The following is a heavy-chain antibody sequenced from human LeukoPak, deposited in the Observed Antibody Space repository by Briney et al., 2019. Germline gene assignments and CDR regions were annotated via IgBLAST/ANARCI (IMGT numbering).Heavy chain of an antibody. Sequence: GGSLRLSCAASGFTFSSYAMHWVRQAPGKGLEWVAVISYDGSNKYYADSVKGRFTISRDNSKNTLYLQMNSLRAEDTAVYYCARDALHIVVVTAIYNWFDPWGQGTLVTVSS. J-gene: IGHJ5*02. V-gene: IGHV3-30-3*01. CDR2: ISYDGSNK. CDR1: GFTFSSYA. D-gene: IGHD2-21*02. CDR3: ARDALHIVVVTAIYNWFDP.